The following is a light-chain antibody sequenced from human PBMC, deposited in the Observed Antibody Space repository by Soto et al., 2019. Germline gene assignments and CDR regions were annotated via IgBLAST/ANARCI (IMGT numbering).Light chain of an antibody. CDR2: GAS. CDR1: ETADSSH. V-gene: IGKV3-20*01. Sequence: EIGLTQSPGTLSLSPGERATLSCRASETADSSHLDWYQQRPGQAPRLLIYGASIRATGIPDRFSGSGYDTDFTLTISRLEPEDSAVYYCQHYGYSPKFAFGPGTKVEIK. J-gene: IGKJ3*01. CDR3: QHYGYSPKFA.